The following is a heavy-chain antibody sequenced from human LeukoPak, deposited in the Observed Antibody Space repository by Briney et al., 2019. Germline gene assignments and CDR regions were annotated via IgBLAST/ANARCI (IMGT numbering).Heavy chain of an antibody. Sequence: SETLSLTRAVYGGSFSGYYWSWIRQPPGKGLEWIGEINHSGSTNYNPSLKSRVTISVDTSKNQFSLKLSSVTAADTAVYYCARDEYSSGWAFDYWGQGTLVTVSS. J-gene: IGHJ4*02. D-gene: IGHD6-19*01. CDR2: INHSGST. CDR3: ARDEYSSGWAFDY. V-gene: IGHV4-34*01. CDR1: GGSFSGYY.